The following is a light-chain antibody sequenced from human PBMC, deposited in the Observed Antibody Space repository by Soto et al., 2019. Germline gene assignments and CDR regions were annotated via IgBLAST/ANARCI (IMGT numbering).Light chain of an antibody. CDR2: KAS. Sequence: DIQMTQSPSTLSASVGDRVTITCRASQSINSWLAWYQQKPGRAPKLRIYKASSLESGVPSRFSGSGSGTEFTLTISSLQPDDFATYYCQQYTSYSTFGQGTKVEIK. V-gene: IGKV1-5*03. J-gene: IGKJ1*01. CDR1: QSINSW. CDR3: QQYTSYST.